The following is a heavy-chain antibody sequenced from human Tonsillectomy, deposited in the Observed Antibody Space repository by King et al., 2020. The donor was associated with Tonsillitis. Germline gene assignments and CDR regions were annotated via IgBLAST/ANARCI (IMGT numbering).Heavy chain of an antibody. J-gene: IGHJ3*02. CDR1: GYTFTSYG. Sequence: QLVQSGAEVKKPGASVKVSCKASGYTFTSYGISWVRQAPGQGLEWMGWISDYNGNTNYAQKLQGRVTMTTDTSTSTAYMELRRLRSDDTAVYYCARGHYDILTGPHAFDIWGQGTMVTVSS. CDR3: ARGHYDILTGPHAFDI. V-gene: IGHV1-18*01. D-gene: IGHD3-9*01. CDR2: ISDYNGNT.